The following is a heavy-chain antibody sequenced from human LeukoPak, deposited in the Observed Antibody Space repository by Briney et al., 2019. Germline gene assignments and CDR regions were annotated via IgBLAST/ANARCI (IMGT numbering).Heavy chain of an antibody. CDR3: VRDSRYGSGWFEDGLDF. V-gene: IGHV4-59*02. Sequence: PSEILSLTCTVSGDSVRSYYWSWIRQPPGQGLEWLGHINDRGSTNYNPSLQGRVTISIDTSKNQFSLKVNSVTAADTAVYYCVRDSRYGSGWFEDGLDFWGQGTTVTVSS. D-gene: IGHD6-13*01. CDR2: INDRGST. CDR1: GDSVRSYY. J-gene: IGHJ6*02.